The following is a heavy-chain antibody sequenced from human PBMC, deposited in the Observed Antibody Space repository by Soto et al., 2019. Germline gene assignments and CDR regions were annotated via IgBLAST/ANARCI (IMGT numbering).Heavy chain of an antibody. CDR3: AGGLDY. J-gene: IGHJ4*02. Sequence: EVQLLESGGGLVQPGRSLRLSCAASGLTFSNYGMKWVRQAPGKGLEWVSGIDGTGDSTYYADSVKGRFTISRDNSKSTLYLQMNSLRAEDTAIYYCAGGLDYWGQGTLVTVSS. CDR1: GLTFSNYG. CDR2: IDGTGDST. V-gene: IGHV3-23*01.